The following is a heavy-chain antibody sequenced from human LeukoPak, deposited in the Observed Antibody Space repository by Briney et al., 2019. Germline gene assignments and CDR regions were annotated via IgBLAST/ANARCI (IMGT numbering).Heavy chain of an antibody. Sequence: TSETLSLTCAVSGYSIGSGYYWGWIRQPPGKGLEWIGTIYQSKTTSYNPSLTSRVTISVDTSKNQFSLRLSSVTAADTAVYYCARASGDDSVHFQHWGQGTLVTDSS. J-gene: IGHJ1*01. D-gene: IGHD2-21*02. V-gene: IGHV4-38-2*01. CDR3: ARASGDDSVHFQH. CDR1: GYSIGSGYY. CDR2: IYQSKTT.